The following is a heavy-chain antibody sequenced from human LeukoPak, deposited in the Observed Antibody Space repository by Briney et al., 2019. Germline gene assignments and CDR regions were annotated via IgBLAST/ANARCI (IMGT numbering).Heavy chain of an antibody. CDR3: ATDGSSFEY. Sequence: PGGSLRLSCAASGFTFSSYWMTWVRQAPGKGLEWVANIKKDGGDTYYVDSVKGRFSISRDNAKNSLHLQMNNLRAEDTAVYYCATDGSSFEYWGQGALVTVSS. V-gene: IGHV3-7*01. D-gene: IGHD2-15*01. J-gene: IGHJ4*02. CDR1: GFTFSSYW. CDR2: IKKDGGDT.